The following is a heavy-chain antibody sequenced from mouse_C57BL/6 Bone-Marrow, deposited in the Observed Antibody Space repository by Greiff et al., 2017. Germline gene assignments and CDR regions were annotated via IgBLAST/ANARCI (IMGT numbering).Heavy chain of an antibody. D-gene: IGHD1-1*02. Sequence: QVQLQQPGAELVKPGASVKLSCKASGYTFTSYWMHWVKQRPGKGLEWIGMIHPNSGSTNYNEKFKSKATLTVDKSSSTAYMQLSSLTSEDSAVYYCARYGGNYGCADWGQGTLVTVSA. CDR2: IHPNSGST. CDR1: GYTFTSYW. V-gene: IGHV1-64*01. CDR3: ARYGGNYGCAD. J-gene: IGHJ3*01.